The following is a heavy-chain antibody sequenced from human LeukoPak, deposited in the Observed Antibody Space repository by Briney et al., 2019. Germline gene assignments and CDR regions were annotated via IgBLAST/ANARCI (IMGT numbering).Heavy chain of an antibody. J-gene: IGHJ5*02. Sequence: ASVKVSCKASGYTFTSYYTHWVRQAPGQGLEWMGIISPSTTATNYAQKFQGRVTMTRDTSTSTVYMELSSLRSEGTAVYYCANQKPNWFDPWGQGTLVTVSS. CDR1: GYTFTSYY. CDR3: ANQKPNWFDP. D-gene: IGHD1-14*01. V-gene: IGHV1-46*01. CDR2: ISPSTTAT.